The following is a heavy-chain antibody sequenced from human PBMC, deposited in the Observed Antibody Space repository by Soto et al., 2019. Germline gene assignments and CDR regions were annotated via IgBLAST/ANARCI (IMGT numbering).Heavy chain of an antibody. CDR3: AREYGGAHYYYGMDV. V-gene: IGHV3-30*03. D-gene: IGHD2-21*01. Sequence: GGSLRLSCAASGFTFSSYGMHWARQAPGKGLEWVAVISYDGSNKYYADSVKGRFTISRDNSKNTLYLQMNSLRAEDTAVYYCAREYGGAHYYYGMDVWGQGTTVNVS. CDR2: ISYDGSNK. J-gene: IGHJ6*02. CDR1: GFTFSSYG.